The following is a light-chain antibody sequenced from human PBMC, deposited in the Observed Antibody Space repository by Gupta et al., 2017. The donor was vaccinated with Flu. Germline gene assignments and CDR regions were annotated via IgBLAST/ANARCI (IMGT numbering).Light chain of an antibody. V-gene: IGKV3-15*01. CDR3: QQYKNWPPIT. J-gene: IGKJ4*01. Sequence: EIVMTQSPATLSVSPGERATLSCRASQSVSSNLAWYQQKPGQAPRLLIYGASTRATGIPAWCSGSGYGTEFTLTISSRQSEDFAVYYCQQYKNWPPITFGGGTKVEIK. CDR1: QSVSSN. CDR2: GAS.